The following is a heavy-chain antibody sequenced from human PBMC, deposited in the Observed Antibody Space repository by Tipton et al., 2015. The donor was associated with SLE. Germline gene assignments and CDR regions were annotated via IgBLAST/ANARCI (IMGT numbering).Heavy chain of an antibody. Sequence: TLSLTCAVYGGSFSGYYWSWIRQPPGKGLEWIGEINHSGSTNYNPSLKSRVTISVDTSKNQISLQLNSVTPEDTAVYYCTRDSSISTGGDYFDYWGQGTLVTVSS. CDR2: INHSGST. D-gene: IGHD6-13*01. CDR3: TRDSSISTGGDYFDY. CDR1: GGSFSGYY. J-gene: IGHJ4*02. V-gene: IGHV4-34*01.